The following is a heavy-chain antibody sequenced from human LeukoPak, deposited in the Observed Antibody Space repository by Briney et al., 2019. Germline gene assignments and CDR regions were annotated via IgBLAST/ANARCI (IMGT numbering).Heavy chain of an antibody. V-gene: IGHV3-30*02. CDR1: GFTFSSYG. D-gene: IGHD3-10*01. J-gene: IGHJ4*02. CDR2: IRYDGSNK. CDR3: AKDAGNMVRGVIITYYFDY. Sequence: GGSLRLSCAASGFTFSSYGMHWVRQAPGKGLEWVAFIRYDGSNKYYADSVKGRFTISRDNSKNTLYLQMNSLRAEDTAVHYCAKDAGNMVRGVIITYYFDYWGQGTLVTVSS.